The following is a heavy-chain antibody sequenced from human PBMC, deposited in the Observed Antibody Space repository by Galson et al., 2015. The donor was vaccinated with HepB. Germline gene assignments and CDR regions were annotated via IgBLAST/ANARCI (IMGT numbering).Heavy chain of an antibody. CDR3: ARRRGVLRFLGLADTPEYYMDV. V-gene: IGHV5-10-1*01. D-gene: IGHD3-3*01. CDR2: IDPGDPYI. J-gene: IGHJ6*03. CDR1: GYRFTSYR. Sequence: QSGAEVKKPGESLRISCQGSGYRFTSYRINWVRQMPGKGLEWMGSIDPGDPYINYSPSFQGHVTISIDKSTSTAYLQWSSLKASDTAIYYCARRRGVLRFLGLADTPEYYMDVWGKGTTVTVSS.